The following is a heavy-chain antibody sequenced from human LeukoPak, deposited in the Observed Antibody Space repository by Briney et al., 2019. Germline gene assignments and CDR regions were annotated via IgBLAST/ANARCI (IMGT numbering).Heavy chain of an antibody. CDR3: ASPASSGSC. Sequence: TGGSLRLSCAASGFMFSSNWMSWVRLAPGKGLEWVANIKEDGTETYYVDSVKGRFTISRDNAKNSLYLQMNSLRAEDTAVYYCASPASSGSCWGQGTLVTVSS. CDR1: GFMFSSNW. J-gene: IGHJ4*02. V-gene: IGHV3-7*01. D-gene: IGHD6-19*01. CDR2: IKEDGTET.